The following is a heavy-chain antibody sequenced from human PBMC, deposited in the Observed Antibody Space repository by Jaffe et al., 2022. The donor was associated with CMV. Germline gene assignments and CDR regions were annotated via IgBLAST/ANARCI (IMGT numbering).Heavy chain of an antibody. CDR1: GFTFSNAW. CDR2: IKSKTDGGTT. D-gene: IGHD1-7*01. Sequence: EVQLVESGGGLVKPGGSLRLSCAASGFTFSNAWMSWVRQAPGKGLEWVGRIKSKTDGGTTDYAAPVKGRFTISRDDSKNTLYLQMNSLKTEDTAVYYCTTGITGTTYYYYYGMDVWGQGTTVTVSS. CDR3: TTGITGTTYYYYYGMDV. J-gene: IGHJ6*02. V-gene: IGHV3-15*01.